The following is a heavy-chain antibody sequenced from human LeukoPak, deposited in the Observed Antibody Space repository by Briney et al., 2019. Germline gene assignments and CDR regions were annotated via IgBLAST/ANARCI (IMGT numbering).Heavy chain of an antibody. CDR2: ISGSGDST. CDR3: ARDHIVLMVYAMALDY. Sequence: GGSLRLSCAASGFTFNTYAISWVRQAPGKGLEWVSGISGSGDSTYYADSVKGRFTISRDNSKNTPYLQMNSLRAEDTAVYHCARDHIVLMVYAMALDYWGQGTLVTVSS. CDR1: GFTFNTYA. V-gene: IGHV3-23*01. D-gene: IGHD2-8*01. J-gene: IGHJ4*02.